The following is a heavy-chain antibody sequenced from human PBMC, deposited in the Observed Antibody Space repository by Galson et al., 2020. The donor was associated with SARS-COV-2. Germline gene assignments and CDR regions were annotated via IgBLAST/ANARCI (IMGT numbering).Heavy chain of an antibody. D-gene: IGHD3-22*01. CDR3: ARVILDTSGYYYVNYFDY. J-gene: IGHJ4*02. Sequence: SETLSLTCAVYGGSFSGYYWSWIRQPPWKGLQWIGEINHSGSTNYNPSLKSRITISVDTSKKQFSLKLSSVAAADTAVYYCARVILDTSGYYYVNYFDYWGQGTLVTVSS. CDR1: GGSFSGYY. V-gene: IGHV4-34*01. CDR2: INHSGST.